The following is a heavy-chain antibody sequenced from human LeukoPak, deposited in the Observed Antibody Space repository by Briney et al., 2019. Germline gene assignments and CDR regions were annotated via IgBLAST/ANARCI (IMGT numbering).Heavy chain of an antibody. Sequence: PGGSLRLSCEASGFTFGSHAMYWVSQAPGKGLEWVAGIFGSGGSPHHADSVKGRFTISRDNPWNTVYLQINSLRDEDTAVYYCGKTTVGYSSGQKPAWPVDYWGQGTPVTVSS. D-gene: IGHD5-18*01. CDR3: GKTTVGYSSGQKPAWPVDY. CDR2: IFGSGGSP. J-gene: IGHJ4*02. V-gene: IGHV3-23*01. CDR1: GFTFGSHA.